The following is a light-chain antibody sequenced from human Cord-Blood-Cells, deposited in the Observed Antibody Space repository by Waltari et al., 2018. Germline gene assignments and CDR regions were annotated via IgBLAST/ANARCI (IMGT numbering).Light chain of an antibody. CDR1: QSVLYSSNNKYY. V-gene: IGKV4-1*01. CDR2: WAS. Sequence: DIVMTQSPDFLAVSLGERATINCNSSQSVLYSSNNKYYLAWYQQKPGQPPKLLIYWASTRESGVPDRFSGSGSGTDFTLTIGSLQAEDVAVYYCQQYYSTPYTFGQGTKLEIK. J-gene: IGKJ2*01. CDR3: QQYYSTPYT.